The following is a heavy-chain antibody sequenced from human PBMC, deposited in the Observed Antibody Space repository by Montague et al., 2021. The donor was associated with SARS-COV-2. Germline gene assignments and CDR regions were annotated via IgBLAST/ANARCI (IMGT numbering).Heavy chain of an antibody. V-gene: IGHV4-4*07. CDR3: ARDRRYCSGTSCYTGYYYYFMDV. Sequence: SETLSLTCTVSGGSISSYYWSWIRQPAGKGLEWIGRIYSSGSTNYNPSLKSRVTMSVDTSKNQFSLKLSSVTAADTAAYYCARDRRYCSGTSCYTGYYYYFMDVWGKGTTVTVSS. CDR2: IYSSGST. J-gene: IGHJ6*03. D-gene: IGHD2-2*02. CDR1: GGSISSYY.